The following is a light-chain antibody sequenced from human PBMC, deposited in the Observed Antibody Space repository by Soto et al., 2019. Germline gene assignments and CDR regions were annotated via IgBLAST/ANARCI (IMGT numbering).Light chain of an antibody. CDR3: QQYNNWPPDRT. CDR1: QRVSST. V-gene: IGKV3-15*01. J-gene: IGKJ1*01. Sequence: EIVMTQSPATLSVSPGERATLSCRASQRVSSTLAWYQQKPVQSPRLLIYGASTRATGIPARFSGSGSGTEFTLTISSLQSEDFAIYFCQQYNNWPPDRTFGQGTKVEIK. CDR2: GAS.